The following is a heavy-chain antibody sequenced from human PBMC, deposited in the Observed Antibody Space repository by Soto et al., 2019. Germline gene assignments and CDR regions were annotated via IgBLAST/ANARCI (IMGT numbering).Heavy chain of an antibody. Sequence: EVQLLESGGGLVQPGGSLRLSCAASGFTFSSYAMSWVRQAPGKGLEWVSAISGSGGSTYYADSVKGRFTISRDNSKNTLYLQMTGLRAEDTAVYYCAKDLFQTSRPSTIFWSGIIGDAFDIWGQGTMVTVSS. D-gene: IGHD3-3*01. J-gene: IGHJ3*02. CDR1: GFTFSSYA. CDR3: AKDLFQTSRPSTIFWSGIIGDAFDI. CDR2: ISGSGGST. V-gene: IGHV3-23*01.